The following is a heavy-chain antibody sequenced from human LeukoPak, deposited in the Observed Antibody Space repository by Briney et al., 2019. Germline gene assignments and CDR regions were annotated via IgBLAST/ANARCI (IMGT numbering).Heavy chain of an antibody. V-gene: IGHV3-30-3*01. CDR3: ARAGHNSSGWYLDY. Sequence: PGRSLRLSCAATGFTFSNYAIHWGRQAPGKGLEWVAFISDDGSRQHYADSVKGRFTISRDNAKSSLYLQMNSLRAEDTAVYYCARAGHNSSGWYLDYWGQGTLVTVSS. J-gene: IGHJ4*02. CDR1: GFTFSNYA. D-gene: IGHD6-19*01. CDR2: ISDDGSRQ.